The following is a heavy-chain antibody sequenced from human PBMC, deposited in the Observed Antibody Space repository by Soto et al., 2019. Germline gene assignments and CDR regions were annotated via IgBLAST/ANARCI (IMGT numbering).Heavy chain of an antibody. J-gene: IGHJ4*02. D-gene: IGHD2-2*01. V-gene: IGHV3-23*01. CDR2: IGGGGATT. CDR1: GFTFINYA. Sequence: GGSLRLSCAASGFTFINYAMSWVRQAPGKGLEWVSGIGGGGATTFYADSVKGRFTISRDNSRNTLYLQMNSLRAEDTAVYYCARGGVVLAAIWNSWGQGTLVTVSS. CDR3: ARGGVVLAAIWNS.